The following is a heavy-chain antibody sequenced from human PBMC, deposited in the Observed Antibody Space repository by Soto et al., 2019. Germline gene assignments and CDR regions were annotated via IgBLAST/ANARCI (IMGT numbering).Heavy chain of an antibody. CDR3: AKGAALDYYYYMDV. J-gene: IGHJ6*03. Sequence: PGGSLRLSCAASGFTFSSYDMHWVRQATGKGLEWVSAIGTAGDTYYPGSVKGRFTISRENAKNSLYLQMNSLRAGDTAVYCCAKGAALDYYYYMDVWGKGPTVTVSS. CDR2: IGTAGDT. V-gene: IGHV3-13*01. D-gene: IGHD6-6*01. CDR1: GFTFSSYD.